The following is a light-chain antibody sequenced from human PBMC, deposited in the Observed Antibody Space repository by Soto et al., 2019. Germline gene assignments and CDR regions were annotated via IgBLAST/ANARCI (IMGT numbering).Light chain of an antibody. J-gene: IGKJ1*01. CDR2: DAS. V-gene: IGKV1-5*01. CDR1: QSINNW. CDR3: QQYNGYSWT. Sequence: DIQMTQSPSTLSASVRDTVTITCRASQSINNWLAWYQQKAGQAPKLLIYDASTLETGVPSRFSGSGSGTEFTLTISSLQPDDFATYYCQQYNGYSWTF.